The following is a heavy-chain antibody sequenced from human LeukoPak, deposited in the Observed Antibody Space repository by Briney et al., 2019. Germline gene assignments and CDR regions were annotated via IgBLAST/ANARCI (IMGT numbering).Heavy chain of an antibody. V-gene: IGHV3-21*01. J-gene: IGHJ4*02. CDR3: ARAFGPMSIFDY. D-gene: IGHD3-3*02. Sequence: SXRLSCAASGFMFSTYTINWVRQAPGKGLEWVSSISSTSTYIYYGGSVKGRFTISRDNAKNSLYLQMNSLRVEDTAVYFCARAFGPMSIFDYWGQGTLVTVSS. CDR2: ISSTSTYI. CDR1: GFMFSTYT.